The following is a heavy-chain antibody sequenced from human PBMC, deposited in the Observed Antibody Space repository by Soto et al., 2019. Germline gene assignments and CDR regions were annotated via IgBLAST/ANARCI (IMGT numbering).Heavy chain of an antibody. D-gene: IGHD6-13*01. CDR1: GGSISSYY. V-gene: IGHV4-59*08. CDR2: IYYSGST. Sequence: SETLSLTCTVSGGSISSYYWSWIRQPPGKGLEWIGYIYYSGSTNYNPSLKSRVTISVDTSKNQFSLKRSSVSAADTAVYYCARHIVDGIAAGETDVWGKGTTVTVFS. J-gene: IGHJ6*04. CDR3: ARHIVDGIAAGETDV.